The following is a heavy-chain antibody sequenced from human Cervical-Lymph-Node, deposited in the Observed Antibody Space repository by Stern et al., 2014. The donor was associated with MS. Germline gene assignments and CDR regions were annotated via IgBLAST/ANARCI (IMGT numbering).Heavy chain of an antibody. D-gene: IGHD1-26*01. CDR1: GGSISSGSYY. V-gene: IGHV4-61*02. Sequence: QVQLVESGPGLVKPSQTLSLTCTVSGGSISSGSYYWSWLRQPAGKGLEXIGRIYTSGSTNYTPPLKIGVTISVDTSKNQSPRKLSSGTAADTAVYYCARGGRPYYGMDVWGQGTTVTVSS. J-gene: IGHJ6*02. CDR3: ARGGRPYYGMDV. CDR2: IYTSGST.